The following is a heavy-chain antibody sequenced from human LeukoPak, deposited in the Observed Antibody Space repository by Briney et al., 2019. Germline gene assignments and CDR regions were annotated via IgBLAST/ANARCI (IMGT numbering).Heavy chain of an antibody. Sequence: ASVKVSCKASGYTFTSYGISWVRQAPGQGLEWMGWISAYNGNTNYAQKLQGRVTMTTDTPTSTAYMELRSLRSDDTAVYYCARETGRIAVAGTGSDYWGQGTLVTVSS. CDR3: ARETGRIAVAGTGSDY. CDR1: GYTFTSYG. J-gene: IGHJ4*02. CDR2: ISAYNGNT. V-gene: IGHV1-18*01. D-gene: IGHD6-19*01.